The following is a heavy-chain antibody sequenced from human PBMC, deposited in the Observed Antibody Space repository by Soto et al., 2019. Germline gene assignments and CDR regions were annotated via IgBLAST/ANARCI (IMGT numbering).Heavy chain of an antibody. CDR3: ARQAGSGERNDSYGMDV. D-gene: IGHD1-1*01. CDR2: MHPNSGNT. Sequence: ASVKVSCKASGYTFTSYDINWVRQATGQGLEWMGWMHPNSGNTGYAQKFQGRVTMTRNTSISTDYMELSSLRSEDAAVYYWARQAGSGERNDSYGMDVWGQGTTVTVSS. J-gene: IGHJ6*02. CDR1: GYTFTSYD. V-gene: IGHV1-8*01.